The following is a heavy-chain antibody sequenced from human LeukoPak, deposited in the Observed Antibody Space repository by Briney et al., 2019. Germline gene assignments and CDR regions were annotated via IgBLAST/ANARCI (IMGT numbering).Heavy chain of an antibody. CDR1: GFTFSNYA. J-gene: IGHJ4*02. V-gene: IGHV3-23*01. CDR2: ISASGGNT. Sequence: GGSLRLSCAASGFTFSNYAMTWVRQAPGKGLEWVSAISASGGNTYYADSVKGRFTISRDNSKNTLYLQMNSLRDEDTAIYSFAKNSVGGTYGPIDYWGQGTLITVSS. CDR3: AKNSVGGTYGPIDY. D-gene: IGHD4-17*01.